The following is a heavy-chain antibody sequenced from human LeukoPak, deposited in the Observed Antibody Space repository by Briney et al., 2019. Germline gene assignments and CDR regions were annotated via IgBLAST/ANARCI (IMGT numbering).Heavy chain of an antibody. CDR1: GFSVSEYF. J-gene: IGHJ4*02. CDR3: GRVPKSGFYGTF. V-gene: IGHV3-72*01. Sequence: GGSLRLSCAASGFSVSEYFIDWLRQAPGKGLEWVGRTRNIGRSYSTEYATSVKGRFIVSRDESKNSVYLQMNSLRTDDTAVYYGGRVPKSGFYGTFWGQGPLVTVSS. CDR2: TRNIGRSYST. D-gene: IGHD5-12*01.